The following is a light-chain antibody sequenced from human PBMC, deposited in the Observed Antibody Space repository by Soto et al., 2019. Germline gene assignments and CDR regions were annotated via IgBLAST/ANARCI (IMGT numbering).Light chain of an antibody. J-gene: IGKJ1*01. CDR1: QSISSY. Sequence: DIQMTQSPSSLSASVGDRVTITCRASQSISSYLNWYQQKPGKAPKLLIYAASSLQSGVPSRFSGSGSGTDFTLTISSLQPEDFATYSCQKSYSTPQTFGQGTKVEIK. V-gene: IGKV1-39*01. CDR3: QKSYSTPQT. CDR2: AAS.